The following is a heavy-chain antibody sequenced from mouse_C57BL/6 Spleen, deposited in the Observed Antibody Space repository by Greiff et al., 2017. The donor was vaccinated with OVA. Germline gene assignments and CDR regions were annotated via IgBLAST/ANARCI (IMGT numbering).Heavy chain of an antibody. CDR3: ARIYYYGSTWFAY. CDR2: IDPSDSYT. D-gene: IGHD1-1*01. V-gene: IGHV1-69*01. Sequence: VQVVESGAELVMPGASVKLSCKASGYTFTSYCMHWVKQRPGQGLEWIGEIDPSDSYTNYNQKFKGKSTLTVDNSSSTAYMQLSSLTSEDSAVYDCARIYYYGSTWFAYWGQGTLVTVSA. J-gene: IGHJ3*01. CDR1: GYTFTSYC.